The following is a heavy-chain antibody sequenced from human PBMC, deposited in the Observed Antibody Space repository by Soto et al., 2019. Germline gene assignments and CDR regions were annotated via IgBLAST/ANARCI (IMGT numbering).Heavy chain of an antibody. J-gene: IGHJ4*02. CDR1: GFTFDDYA. Sequence: GGSLRLSCAASGFTFDDYAMHWVRQAPGKGLEWVSGISWNSGSIGYADSVKGRFTISRDNAKNSLYLQMNSLRAEDTALYYCAKDVKVQIYGDYLFDYWGQGTLVTVSS. V-gene: IGHV3-9*01. CDR2: ISWNSGSI. D-gene: IGHD4-17*01. CDR3: AKDVKVQIYGDYLFDY.